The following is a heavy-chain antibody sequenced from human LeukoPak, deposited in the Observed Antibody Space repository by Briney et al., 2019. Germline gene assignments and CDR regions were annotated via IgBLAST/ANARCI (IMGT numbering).Heavy chain of an antibody. Sequence: GRSLRLSCAASGFTFSSYGMHWVRQAPGKGLEWVAVIWYDGSNKYYADSVKGRFTISRDNSKNTLYLQMNSLRAEDTAVYYCARQNTPHGNFDYWGQGILVTVSS. V-gene: IGHV3-33*01. CDR2: IWYDGSNK. CDR1: GFTFSSYG. D-gene: IGHD1-26*01. J-gene: IGHJ4*02. CDR3: ARQNTPHGNFDY.